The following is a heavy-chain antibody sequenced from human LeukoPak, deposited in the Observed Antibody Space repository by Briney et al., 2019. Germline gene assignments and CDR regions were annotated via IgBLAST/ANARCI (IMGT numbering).Heavy chain of an antibody. Sequence: PSETLSLTCTVSGGSIRSGSYSWSWIRQPAGKGLEWIGRIYTSGSTNHNPSLKSRVSISVDASKNQFSLKLRSVTAPDTAVYYCARGYSGYDGYYFDYWGQGTLVTVSS. D-gene: IGHD5-12*01. CDR3: ARGYSGYDGYYFDY. J-gene: IGHJ4*02. CDR2: IYTSGST. CDR1: GGSIRSGSYS. V-gene: IGHV4-61*02.